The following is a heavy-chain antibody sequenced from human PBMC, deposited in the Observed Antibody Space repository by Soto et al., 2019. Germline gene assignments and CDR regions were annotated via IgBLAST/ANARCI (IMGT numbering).Heavy chain of an antibody. V-gene: IGHV3-74*01. J-gene: IGHJ3*02. CDR3: ARPRTSDWAYDI. Sequence: EVQLVESGGGLVQPGGSLRLSCAASGFTFSNYWMHWVRQSPGKGLVWVSRIKTDGSDTHYADSVTGRFTISRDNAKNTLYLRMNSLRDEDTAVYYCARPRTSDWAYDIWGQGTMVIVSS. D-gene: IGHD3-9*01. CDR1: GFTFSNYW. CDR2: IKTDGSDT.